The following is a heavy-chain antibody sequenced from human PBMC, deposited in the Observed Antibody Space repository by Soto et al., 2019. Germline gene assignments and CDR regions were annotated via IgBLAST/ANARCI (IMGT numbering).Heavy chain of an antibody. CDR2: IYYSGST. D-gene: IGHD2-2*01. Sequence: SETLSLTCTVSGGSISSGDYYWSWSRQPPGKGLEWIGYIYYSGSTYYNPSLKSRVTISVDTSKNQFSPKLSSVTAADTAVYYCARDYCSSTSCPPGPFDPWGQGTLVTVSS. CDR1: GGSISSGDYY. CDR3: ARDYCSSTSCPPGPFDP. J-gene: IGHJ5*02. V-gene: IGHV4-30-4*01.